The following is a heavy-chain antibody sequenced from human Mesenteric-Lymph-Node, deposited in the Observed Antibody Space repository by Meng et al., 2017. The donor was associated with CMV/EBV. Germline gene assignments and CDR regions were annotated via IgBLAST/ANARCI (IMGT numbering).Heavy chain of an antibody. V-gene: IGHV3-21*01. Sequence: GESLKISCAASGFTVSSNYMSWVRQAPGKGLEWVSSISSSSSYIYYADSVKGRFTISRDNAKNSLYLQMNSLRAEDTAVYYCARATLAAAFDYWGQGTLVTVSS. J-gene: IGHJ4*02. CDR2: ISSSSSYI. D-gene: IGHD6-13*01. CDR1: GFTVSSNY. CDR3: ARATLAAAFDY.